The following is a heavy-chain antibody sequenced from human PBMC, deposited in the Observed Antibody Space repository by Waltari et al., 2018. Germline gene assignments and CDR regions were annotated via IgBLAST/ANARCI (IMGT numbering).Heavy chain of an antibody. J-gene: IGHJ5*02. Sequence: QVQLVQPGAEVKKPGSSVKVSCKASGYTFTCHYIHWGRQAPGQGLEWMGRINPNSGGTNYAQKFQGRVTMTRDTSISTAYMELSRLRSDDTAVYYCARQLVDNWFDPWGQGTLVTVSS. CDR3: ARQLVDNWFDP. CDR2: INPNSGGT. D-gene: IGHD6-6*01. CDR1: GYTFTCHY. V-gene: IGHV1-2*06.